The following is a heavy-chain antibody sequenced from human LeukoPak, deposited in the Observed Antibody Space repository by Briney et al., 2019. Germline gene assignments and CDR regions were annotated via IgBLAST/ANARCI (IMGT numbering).Heavy chain of an antibody. Sequence: GGSLRLSCAASGFTFSTYAMHWVRQAPGKGLEWVAVLSSDGNIEHYADSVKGRFTISRDNSKNTLNLQMNSLRAEDTAIYYCAKDGRIWLGEFIDSWGQGTLVTVSS. CDR3: AKDGRIWLGEFIDS. D-gene: IGHD3-10*01. J-gene: IGHJ4*02. CDR1: GFTFSTYA. V-gene: IGHV3-30*18. CDR2: LSSDGNIE.